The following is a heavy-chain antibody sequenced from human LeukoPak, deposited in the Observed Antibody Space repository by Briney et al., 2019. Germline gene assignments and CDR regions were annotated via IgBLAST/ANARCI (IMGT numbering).Heavy chain of an antibody. V-gene: IGHV4-39*01. CDR3: ATSAPGITVAGAFVY. Sequence: SETLSLTCTVSGGSISSSSYYWGWIRQPPGKGLEWIGSLYYSGSTYYNPSLKSRVTISVDTSKSQFSLKLNSVTAADTAVYYCATSAPGITVAGAFVYWGQGILVTVSS. CDR2: LYYSGST. J-gene: IGHJ4*02. D-gene: IGHD6-19*01. CDR1: GGSISSSSYY.